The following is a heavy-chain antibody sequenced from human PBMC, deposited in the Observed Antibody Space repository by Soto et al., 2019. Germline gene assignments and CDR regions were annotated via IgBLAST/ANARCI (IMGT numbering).Heavy chain of an antibody. CDR1: GYSFTNYW. CDR3: ARQNVALNNWFDP. CDR2: IYPGDSDT. J-gene: IGHJ5*02. D-gene: IGHD2-8*01. V-gene: IGHV5-51*01. Sequence: PGECLKISCKGSGYSFTNYWIGWVRQMPGKGLEWMGIIYPGDSDTRYSPSFQGQVTISADKSISTAYLQWSSLKASDTAMYYCARQNVALNNWFDPWGQGTLITVSS.